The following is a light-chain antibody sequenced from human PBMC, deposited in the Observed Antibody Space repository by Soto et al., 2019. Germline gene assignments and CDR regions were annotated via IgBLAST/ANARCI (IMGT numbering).Light chain of an antibody. CDR2: GAS. CDR1: RSVGSS. Sequence: EIVSTQSPATLSLSPGDRATLSCRASRSVGSSLAWYQQKPGQAPRLLIYGASNRATGIPDRFSGSESGTDFTLTISSLEPEDSALFYCQQRSYWPWTFGQGTKVEIK. V-gene: IGKV3-11*01. CDR3: QQRSYWPWT. J-gene: IGKJ1*01.